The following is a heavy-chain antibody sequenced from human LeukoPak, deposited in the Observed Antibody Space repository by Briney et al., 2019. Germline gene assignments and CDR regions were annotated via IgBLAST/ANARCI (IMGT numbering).Heavy chain of an antibody. J-gene: IGHJ4*02. V-gene: IGHV3-11*01. CDR3: ARVRDYSSSWSNFDY. CDR1: GFTFSDYY. CDR2: ISSSGSTI. Sequence: GGSLRLSCAASGFTFSDYYRSWIRQAPGKGLEWVSYISSSGSTIYSADSVKGRFTISRDNAKNSLYLQMNSLRAEDTAVYYCARVRDYSSSWSNFDYWGQGTLVTVSS. D-gene: IGHD6-13*01.